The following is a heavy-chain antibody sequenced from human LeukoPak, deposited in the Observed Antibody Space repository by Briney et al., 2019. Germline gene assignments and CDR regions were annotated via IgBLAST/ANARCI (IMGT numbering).Heavy chain of an antibody. V-gene: IGHV3-23*01. J-gene: IGHJ4*02. Sequence: PGGSLRLSCASSGFTVSSYAMSSVRQAPGKGLEWVSAISGSGGSTYYADSVRGRFTISRDNSKNTLYLQMNSLRADDTAVYYCAKDPKMGAAYYFDYWGQGTLVTVSS. CDR2: ISGSGGST. D-gene: IGHD1-26*01. CDR1: GFTVSSYA. CDR3: AKDPKMGAAYYFDY.